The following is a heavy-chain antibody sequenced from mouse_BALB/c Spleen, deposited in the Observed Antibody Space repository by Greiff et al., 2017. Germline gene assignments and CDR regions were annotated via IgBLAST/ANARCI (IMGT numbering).Heavy chain of an antibody. V-gene: IGHV2-9*02. CDR2: IWAGGST. CDR1: GFSLTSYG. D-gene: IGHD1-1*01. Sequence: QVQLRESGPGLVAPSQSLSITCTVSGFSLTSYGVHWVRQPPGKGLEWLGVIWAGGSTNYNSALMSRLSISKDNSKSQVFLKMNSLQTDDTAMYYCARDEGYYYGSSPILDYWGQGTSVTVSS. CDR3: ARDEGYYYGSSPILDY. J-gene: IGHJ4*01.